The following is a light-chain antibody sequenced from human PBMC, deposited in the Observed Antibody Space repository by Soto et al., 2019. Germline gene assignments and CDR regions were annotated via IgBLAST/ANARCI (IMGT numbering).Light chain of an antibody. V-gene: IGLV1-51*01. CDR3: GAWNSSLSAYV. J-gene: IGLJ1*01. CDR2: ENT. CDR1: SSNIGNKY. Sequence: QSVLTQPPSVSAAPGQTVTISCSGSSSNIGNKYVSWYQQLPGTAPKALIYENTKRPTGIPDRFSGSKSGTSATLGITGLQTGHQADYYCGAWNSSLSAYVFATRTKVTVL.